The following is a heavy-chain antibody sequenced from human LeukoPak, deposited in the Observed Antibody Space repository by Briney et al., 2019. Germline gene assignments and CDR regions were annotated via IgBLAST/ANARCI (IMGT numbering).Heavy chain of an antibody. CDR2: IYSGGST. Sequence: PGGSLRLSCAASGFAFSSYWLHWVRQAPGKGLEWVSVIYSGGSTYFADSVKGRFTISRDYSKNTLYLQMNSLRAEDTAVYYCARDQSDFWSVGYYYMDVWGKGTTVTVSS. CDR3: ARDQSDFWSVGYYYMDV. J-gene: IGHJ6*03. CDR1: GFAFSSYW. V-gene: IGHV3-53*01. D-gene: IGHD3-3*01.